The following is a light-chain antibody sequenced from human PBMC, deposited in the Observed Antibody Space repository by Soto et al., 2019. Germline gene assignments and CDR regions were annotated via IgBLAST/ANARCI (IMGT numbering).Light chain of an antibody. CDR3: ATWDSSLTAYV. CDR1: SSNIGNNY. Sequence: QSVLTQPPSVSAAPGQKVTISCSGSSSNIGNNYVCWHQQLPGTAPKLLIYDNNNRPSGIPDRFSGSKSGTSATLGITGLQTGDEADYYCATWDSSLTAYVFGTGTKVTVL. V-gene: IGLV1-51*01. CDR2: DNN. J-gene: IGLJ1*01.